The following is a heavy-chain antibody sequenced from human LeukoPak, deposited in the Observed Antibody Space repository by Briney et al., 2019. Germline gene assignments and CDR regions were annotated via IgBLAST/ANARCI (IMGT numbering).Heavy chain of an antibody. D-gene: IGHD6-19*01. Sequence: PSETLSLTCTVSGGSISSYYWSWIRQPPGKGLEWIGYIYYSGSTNYNPSLKSRVTISVDTSKNQFSLKLSSVTAADTAVYYCASTSGWYPYYFDYWGQGTLVTVSS. CDR3: ASTSGWYPYYFDY. CDR2: IYYSGST. J-gene: IGHJ4*02. CDR1: GGSISSYY. V-gene: IGHV4-59*01.